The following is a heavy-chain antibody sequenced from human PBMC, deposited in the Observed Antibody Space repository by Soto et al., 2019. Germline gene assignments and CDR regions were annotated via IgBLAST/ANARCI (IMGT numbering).Heavy chain of an antibody. CDR1: GGSISSYY. Sequence: PSETLSLTFTVSGGSISSYYWSWIRQPPGKGLEWIGYIYYSGSTNYNPSLKSRVTISVDTSKNQFSLKLSSVTAADTAVYYCASYNWNYGSRYFDYWGQGTLVTVSS. D-gene: IGHD1-7*01. CDR2: IYYSGST. V-gene: IGHV4-59*01. J-gene: IGHJ4*02. CDR3: ASYNWNYGSRYFDY.